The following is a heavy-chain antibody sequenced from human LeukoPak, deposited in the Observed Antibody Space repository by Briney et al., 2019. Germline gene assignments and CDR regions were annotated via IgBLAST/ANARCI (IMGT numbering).Heavy chain of an antibody. V-gene: IGHV3-23*01. CDR1: GFTFNSFA. D-gene: IGHD5-18*01. CDR2: VTGHGGST. CDR3: ATYRQVLLPFES. J-gene: IGHJ4*02. Sequence: GGSLRLSCAASGFTFNSFAMNWVRQTPGKGLEWVSSVTGHGGSTYIADSVRGRFTISRDNSKSTLSLQMNSLRAEDTAIYYCATYRQVLLPFESWGQGTLVTVSS.